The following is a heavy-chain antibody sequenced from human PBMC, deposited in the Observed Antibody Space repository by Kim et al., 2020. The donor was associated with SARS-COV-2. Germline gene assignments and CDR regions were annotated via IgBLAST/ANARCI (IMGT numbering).Heavy chain of an antibody. D-gene: IGHD3-3*01. V-gene: IGHV3-43*01. CDR3: AKAGAADFWSGYPLDY. Sequence: SVKGRFTISRDNSKNSLYLQMNSLRTEDTALYYCAKAGAADFWSGYPLDYWGQGTLVTVSS. J-gene: IGHJ4*02.